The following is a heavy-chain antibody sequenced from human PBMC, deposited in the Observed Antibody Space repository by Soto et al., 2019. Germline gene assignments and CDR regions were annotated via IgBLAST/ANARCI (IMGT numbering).Heavy chain of an antibody. D-gene: IGHD3-10*01. V-gene: IGHV3-13*01. CDR3: ARAGYYGSGSYYNS. Sequence: PGGSLRLSCAASGFTFSSYDMHWVRQATGKGLEWVSAIGTAGDTYYPGSVKGRFTISRENAKNSLYLQMNSLRAGDTAVYYCARAGYYGSGSYYNSWGQGTLVTAPQ. CDR1: GFTFSSYD. J-gene: IGHJ4*02. CDR2: IGTAGDT.